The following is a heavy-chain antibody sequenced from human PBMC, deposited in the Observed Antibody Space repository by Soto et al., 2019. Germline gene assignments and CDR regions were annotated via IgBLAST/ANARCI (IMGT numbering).Heavy chain of an antibody. Sequence: SVKVSCKASGYTFTSYGISWVRQAPGQGLEWMGGIIPIYGTANYAQKFQGRVTITADESTSTAYMELSSLRSEDTAVYYCARDASRDYGDSPWGQGTLVTVSS. D-gene: IGHD4-17*01. J-gene: IGHJ5*02. CDR2: IIPIYGTA. CDR3: ARDASRDYGDSP. V-gene: IGHV1-69*13. CDR1: GYTFTSYG.